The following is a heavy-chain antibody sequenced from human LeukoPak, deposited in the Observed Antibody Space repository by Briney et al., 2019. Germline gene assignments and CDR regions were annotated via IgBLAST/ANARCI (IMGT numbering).Heavy chain of an antibody. J-gene: IGHJ5*02. V-gene: IGHV3-30*02. CDR1: GFTFSSTW. CDR2: IRYDGSNK. Sequence: GSLRLSCAASGFTFSSTWMSWVRQAPGKGLEWVAFIRYDGSNKYYADSVKGRFTISRDNSKNTLYLQMNSLRAEDTAVYYCAKPKELLWFGDHGDWFDPWGQGTLVTVSS. CDR3: AKPKELLWFGDHGDWFDP. D-gene: IGHD3-10*01.